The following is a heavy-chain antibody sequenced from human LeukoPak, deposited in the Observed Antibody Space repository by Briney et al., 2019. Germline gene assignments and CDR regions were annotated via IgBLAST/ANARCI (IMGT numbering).Heavy chain of an antibody. J-gene: IGHJ4*02. CDR3: AREGDIVVVVAATGRDGTYYFDY. CDR2: ISYDGSNK. Sequence: AGGSLRLSCAASGFTFSSYAMHWVRQAPGKGLEWVAVISYDGSNKYYAGSVKGRFTISRDNSKNTLYLQMNSLRAEDTAVYYCAREGDIVVVVAATGRDGTYYFDYWGQGTLVTVSS. D-gene: IGHD2-15*01. V-gene: IGHV3-30*04. CDR1: GFTFSSYA.